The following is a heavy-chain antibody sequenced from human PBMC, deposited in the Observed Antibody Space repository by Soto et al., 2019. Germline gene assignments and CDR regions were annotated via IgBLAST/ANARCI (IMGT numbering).Heavy chain of an antibody. J-gene: IGHJ6*02. D-gene: IGHD2-15*01. Sequence: NPGGSLRLSCAASGFTLNDFHMNWIRQAPGQGLEWLCYISSSGTSIYYADSVKGRFTISRDTAKNSLYLQMNSLRVEDTAVYYCAREEVPGGYYYYGMDVWGQGTTVTVSS. V-gene: IGHV3-11*01. CDR1: GFTLNDFH. CDR2: ISSSGTSI. CDR3: AREEVPGGYYYYGMDV.